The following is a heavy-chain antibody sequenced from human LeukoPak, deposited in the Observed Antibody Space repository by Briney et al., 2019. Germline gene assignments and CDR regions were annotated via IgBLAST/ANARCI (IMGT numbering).Heavy chain of an antibody. Sequence: GGSLRLSCAASGFTFRSYDMRWVRQATGRGLEWVSTIGTYSDTFYPDSVKGRFTISRENAKNSFFLQMNSWRAEDMALYYFAKGGYSSASRFDYWGQGTPVTVSS. CDR2: IGTYSDT. J-gene: IGHJ4*02. V-gene: IGHV3-13*01. CDR3: AKGGYSSASRFDY. CDR1: GFTFRSYD. D-gene: IGHD6-25*01.